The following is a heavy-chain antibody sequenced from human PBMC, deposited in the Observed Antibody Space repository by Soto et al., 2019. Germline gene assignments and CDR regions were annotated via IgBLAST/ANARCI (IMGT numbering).Heavy chain of an antibody. V-gene: IGHV3-7*01. D-gene: IGHD3-22*01. J-gene: IGHJ4*02. Sequence: GGSLRLSCAASGFTFSSHWMSWVRQAPGKGLEWVANIKVDGSEKYYVDSVRGRFSISRDNAKDSLYLQMNSLRAEDTAVYYCTRDSYDRSGYYSEFFDYFGQGTLVTVSS. CDR2: IKVDGSEK. CDR3: TRDSYDRSGYYSEFFDY. CDR1: GFTFSSHW.